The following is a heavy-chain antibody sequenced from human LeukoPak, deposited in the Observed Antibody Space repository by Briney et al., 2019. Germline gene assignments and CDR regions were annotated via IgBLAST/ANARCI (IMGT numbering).Heavy chain of an antibody. CDR2: MYSGGIT. V-gene: IGHV3-66*02. CDR3: AREEMDAVSAAYYFFALDV. Sequence: GWALTLSCEASGCTGISKFRTGVRPAAGRGGEGVSVMYSGGITYHADSVKGRFTISRDNSKNTLYLQMNSLRPDDTAVYYCAREEMDAVSAAYYFFALDVGGQGATVTVST. J-gene: IGHJ6*01. D-gene: IGHD5-24*01. CDR1: GCTGISKF.